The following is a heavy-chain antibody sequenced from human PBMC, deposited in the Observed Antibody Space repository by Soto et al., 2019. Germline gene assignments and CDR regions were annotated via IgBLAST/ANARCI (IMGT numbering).Heavy chain of an antibody. J-gene: IGHJ6*02. D-gene: IGHD2-8*01. V-gene: IGHV1-69*13. Sequence: SVKVSCKASGGTFSSYAISWVRQAPGQGLEWMGGIIPIFGTANYAQKFQGRVTITADESTSTAYMELSSLRSEDTAVYYCARGTGMVYAIRRDYYYYGMDVWGQGTTVTVS. CDR3: ARGTGMVYAIRRDYYYYGMDV. CDR2: IIPIFGTA. CDR1: GGTFSSYA.